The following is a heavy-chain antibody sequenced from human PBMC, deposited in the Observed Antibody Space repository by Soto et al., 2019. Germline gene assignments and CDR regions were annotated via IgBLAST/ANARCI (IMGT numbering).Heavy chain of an antibody. CDR2: ISYDGSNK. CDR3: ARDRVYYDCSGYVGAFDI. D-gene: IGHD3-22*01. Sequence: QVQLVESGGGVVQPGRSLRLSCAASGFTFSSYAMHWVRQAPGKGLEWVAVISYDGSNKYYADSVKGRFTISRDNSKNTLYLQMNSLRAEDTAVYYCARDRVYYDCSGYVGAFDIWGQGTMVTVSS. V-gene: IGHV3-30-3*01. J-gene: IGHJ3*02. CDR1: GFTFSSYA.